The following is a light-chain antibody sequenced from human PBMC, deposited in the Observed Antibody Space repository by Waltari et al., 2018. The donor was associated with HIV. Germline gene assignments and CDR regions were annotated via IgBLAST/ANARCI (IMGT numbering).Light chain of an antibody. CDR1: QTLLHSNGYTY. CDR2: LGS. V-gene: IGKV2-28*01. Sequence: DIVMTQSPLSLPVTPGEPASISCRSSQTLLHSNGYTYLDWYLQKPGHSPPLLIYLGSHRASGVPDRFSGSGSGTDFTLRISRVEAEDVGVYYCMQALQTQYTFGQGTKLEIK. J-gene: IGKJ2*01. CDR3: MQALQTQYT.